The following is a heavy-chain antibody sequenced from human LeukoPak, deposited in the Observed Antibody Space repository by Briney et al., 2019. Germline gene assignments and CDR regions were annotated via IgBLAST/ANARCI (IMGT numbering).Heavy chain of an antibody. V-gene: IGHV3-48*01. J-gene: IGHJ1*01. CDR1: GFTFSSYS. Sequence: GGSLRLSCAASGFTFSSYSMNWVRQAPGKGLEWVSYISSSSSTIYYADSVKGRFTISRDNSKNTLYLQMSSLGAEDTAVYFCAKDDAWGRYQDWGQGTLVIVSS. CDR2: ISSSSSTI. CDR3: AKDDAWGRYQD. D-gene: IGHD3-16*01.